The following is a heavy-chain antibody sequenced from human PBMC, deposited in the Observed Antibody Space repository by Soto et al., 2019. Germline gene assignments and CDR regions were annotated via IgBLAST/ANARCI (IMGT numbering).Heavy chain of an antibody. V-gene: IGHV3-30*18. D-gene: IGHD3-10*01. Sequence: QVQLVESGGGVVQPGRSLRLSCAASGFTFSNYAMHWVRQAPGKGLEWVAVISYDGSNNYYADSVKGRFTISRDNSKNTLYLQMNSLRAEDTAVYYCAKVVEVRGVDAFDIWGQGTMVTVSA. J-gene: IGHJ3*02. CDR1: GFTFSNYA. CDR3: AKVVEVRGVDAFDI. CDR2: ISYDGSNN.